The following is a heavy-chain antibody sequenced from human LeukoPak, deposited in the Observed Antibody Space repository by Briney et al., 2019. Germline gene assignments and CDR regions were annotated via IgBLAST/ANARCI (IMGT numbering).Heavy chain of an antibody. CDR2: ISGSGDST. CDR1: GFTFSSYW. D-gene: IGHD5-18*01. CDR3: AKARAAMVTDY. Sequence: GGSLRLSCAASGFTFSSYWMSWVRQAPGKGLEWVSVISGSGDSTYYADSVKGRFTISRDNSKNTLYLQMNSLRAEDTAVYYCAKARAAMVTDYWGQGTLVTVSS. V-gene: IGHV3-23*01. J-gene: IGHJ4*02.